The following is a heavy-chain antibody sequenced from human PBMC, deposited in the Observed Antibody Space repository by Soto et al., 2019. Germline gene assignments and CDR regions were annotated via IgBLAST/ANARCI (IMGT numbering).Heavy chain of an antibody. J-gene: IGHJ4*02. Sequence: SETLSVTCTVSCGSISSYYWSWIRQPPGKGLEWIGYIYYSGSTNYNPSLKSRVTISVDTSKNQLSLKLNSVSAADTAVYYCARVSTWFGELLIYYWGQGTLVTVSS. CDR3: ARVSTWFGELLIYY. CDR1: CGSISSYY. D-gene: IGHD3-10*01. CDR2: IYYSGST. V-gene: IGHV4-59*12.